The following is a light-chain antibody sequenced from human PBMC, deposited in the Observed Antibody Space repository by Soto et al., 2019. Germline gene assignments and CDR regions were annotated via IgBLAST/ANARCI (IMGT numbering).Light chain of an antibody. V-gene: IGKV1-5*01. J-gene: IGKJ1*01. CDR3: QQYVSYPGT. CDR1: QNINIW. Sequence: DIQMTQSPSTLSASVGDRVTITCRASQNINIWLAWYQQKPGKAPKVLIYDASSLESGVPSRFSGSGFGTEFTLTISSLQPDDFATYYCQQYVSYPGTFGQGTKVDIK. CDR2: DAS.